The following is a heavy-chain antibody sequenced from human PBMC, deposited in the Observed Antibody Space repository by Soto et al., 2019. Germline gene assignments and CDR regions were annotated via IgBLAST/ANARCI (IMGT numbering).Heavy chain of an antibody. V-gene: IGHV4-39*01. CDR3: ARHVGAARDYYYYMDV. CDR2: IYYSGST. D-gene: IGHD6-6*01. CDR1: GGSISSSSYY. Sequence: SETLSLTCTVSGGSISSSSYYWGWIRQPPGKGLEWIGSIYYSGSTYYNPSLKSRVTISVDTSKNQFSLKLSSVTAADTAVYYCARHVGAARDYYYYMDVWGKGTTVTVSS. J-gene: IGHJ6*03.